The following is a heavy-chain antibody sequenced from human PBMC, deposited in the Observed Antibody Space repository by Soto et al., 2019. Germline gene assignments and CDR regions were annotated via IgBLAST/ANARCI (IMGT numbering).Heavy chain of an antibody. D-gene: IGHD6-19*01. CDR3: ARPSSGWYYFDY. CDR2: ISGSGGST. Sequence: VGSLRLSCAASGFTFSSYAMSWVRQAPGKGLEWVSAISGSGGSTYYADSVKGRFTISRDNSKNTLYLQMNSLRAEDTAVYYCARPSSGWYYFDYWGQGTLVTVS. CDR1: GFTFSSYA. J-gene: IGHJ4*02. V-gene: IGHV3-23*01.